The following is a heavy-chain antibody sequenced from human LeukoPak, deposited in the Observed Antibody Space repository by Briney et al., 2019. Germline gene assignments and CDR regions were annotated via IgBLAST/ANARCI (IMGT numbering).Heavy chain of an antibody. J-gene: IGHJ5*02. D-gene: IGHD5-12*01. CDR1: GITFSYYW. Sequence: GGSLRLSCAASGITFSYYWMHWVRQAPGKGLVWVSRIDADGSSATYADSVKGRFTISRDNAKNTLYLQMNSLRAEDTAVYYCAGEGGYVPCESSGQGTLVTVSS. CDR2: IDADGSSA. V-gene: IGHV3-74*01. CDR3: AGEGGYVPCES.